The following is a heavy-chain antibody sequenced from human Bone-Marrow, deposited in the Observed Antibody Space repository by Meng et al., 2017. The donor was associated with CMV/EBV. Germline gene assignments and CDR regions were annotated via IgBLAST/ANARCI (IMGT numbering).Heavy chain of an antibody. V-gene: IGHV4-34*01. J-gene: IGHJ5*02. CDR3: ARKGIPKCSSTSCYHPNWFDP. CDR2: INHSGST. CDR1: GFTFSDYY. Sequence: ESLKISCAASGFTFSDYYMSWIRQPPGKGLEWIGEINHSGSTNYNPSLKSRVTISVDTSKNQFSLKLSSVTAADTAVYYCARKGIPKCSSTSCYHPNWFDPWGQGTLVTVSS. D-gene: IGHD2-2*01.